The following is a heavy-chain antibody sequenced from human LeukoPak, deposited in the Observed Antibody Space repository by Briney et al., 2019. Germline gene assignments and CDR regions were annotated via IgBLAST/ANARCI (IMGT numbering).Heavy chain of an antibody. CDR3: ASSVAPAARHVGYFDL. Sequence: PSQTLSLTCTVSGGSISSGDYYWSWIRQPPGKGLEWIGYIYYSGSTYYNPSLKSRVTISVDTSKNQFSLKLSSVTAADTAVYYCASSVAPAARHVGYFDLWGRGTLVTVSS. J-gene: IGHJ2*01. CDR2: IYYSGST. CDR1: GGSISSGDYY. V-gene: IGHV4-30-4*01. D-gene: IGHD2-2*01.